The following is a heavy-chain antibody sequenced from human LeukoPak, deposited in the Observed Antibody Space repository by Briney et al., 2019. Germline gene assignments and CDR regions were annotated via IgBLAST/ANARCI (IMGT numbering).Heavy chain of an antibody. CDR3: ATRTHGGPDNWFDP. CDR1: GGSFSGYY. CDR2: INHSGST. J-gene: IGHJ5*02. D-gene: IGHD4-23*01. V-gene: IGHV4-34*01. Sequence: SETLSLTCAVYGGSFSGYYWSWIRQPPGKGLERIGEINHSGSTNYNPSLKSRVTISVDTSKNQFSLKLSSVTAADTAVYYCATRTHGGPDNWFDPWGQGTLVTVSS.